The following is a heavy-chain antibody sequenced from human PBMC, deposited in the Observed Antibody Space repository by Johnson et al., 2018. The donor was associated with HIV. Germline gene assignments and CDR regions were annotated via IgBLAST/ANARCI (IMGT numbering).Heavy chain of an antibody. CDR2: ISWNSGST. Sequence: VQLVESGGVVVQPGGSLRLSCAASGFNFDDYTMHWVRQVPGKGLEWVSLISWNSGSTYYADSVEGRFTISRDNSENSLYLQMNSLRSEDTALYYCTKELQATIVVFNAFDIWGQGTMVTVSS. D-gene: IGHD3-22*01. CDR3: TKELQATIVVFNAFDI. J-gene: IGHJ3*02. V-gene: IGHV3-43*01. CDR1: GFNFDDYT.